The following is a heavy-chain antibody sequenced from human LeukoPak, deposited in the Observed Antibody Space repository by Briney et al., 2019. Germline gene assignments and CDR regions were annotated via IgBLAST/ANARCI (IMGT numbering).Heavy chain of an antibody. D-gene: IGHD3-10*01. Sequence: TGGSLRLSCAASGFTFDDYAMHWVRQAPGKGLEWVSSISSSSSYIYYADSVKGRFTISRDNAKNSLYLQMNSLRAEDTAVYYCARGAYGSGSYYGDYWGQGTLVTVSS. CDR2: ISSSSSYI. V-gene: IGHV3-21*01. CDR1: GFTFDDYA. J-gene: IGHJ4*02. CDR3: ARGAYGSGSYYGDY.